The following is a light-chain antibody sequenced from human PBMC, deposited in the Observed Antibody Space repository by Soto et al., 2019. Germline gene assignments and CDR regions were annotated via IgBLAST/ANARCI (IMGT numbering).Light chain of an antibody. J-gene: IGKJ3*01. CDR2: GAS. CDR3: QQYNNWRPIT. V-gene: IGKV3-15*01. CDR1: HSVSSN. Sequence: EIVMTQSPATLSVAPGERATLSCRASHSVSSNLDWYQQKPGQAPRLLIYGASTRATGIPARFSGSGSGTEFTLTISSLQSEDFAVYYCQQYNNWRPITFG.